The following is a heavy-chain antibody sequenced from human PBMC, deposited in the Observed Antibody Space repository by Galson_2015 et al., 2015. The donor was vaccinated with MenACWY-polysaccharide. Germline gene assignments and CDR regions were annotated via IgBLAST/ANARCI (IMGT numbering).Heavy chain of an antibody. CDR1: GFSLSDIGEG. CDR3: VHSHWLQENYFDP. Sequence: PALVKPTQTLTLTCTFSGFSLSDIGEGVGWIRQPPGKAPEWLALIYWAGDERYSPSLKTRLSITKDASKNQVVLKMTNMDPVDTATYYCVHSHWLQENYFDPWGQGTLGAVSS. V-gene: IGHV2-5*02. CDR2: IYWAGDE. D-gene: IGHD5-24*01. J-gene: IGHJ5*02.